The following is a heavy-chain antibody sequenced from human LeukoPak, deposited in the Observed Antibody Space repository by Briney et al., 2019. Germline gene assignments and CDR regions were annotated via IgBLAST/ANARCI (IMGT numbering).Heavy chain of an antibody. CDR3: ARPRDYQMDSYGYKRAFDI. Sequence: GASVKVSCKASGGTFSSYAISWVRQAPGQGLEWMGRIIPILGIANYAQKFQGRVTITADKSTSTAYMELSSLRSEDTAVYYCARPRDYQMDSYGYKRAFDIWGQGTMVTVSS. CDR2: IIPILGIA. V-gene: IGHV1-69*04. CDR1: GGTFSSYA. D-gene: IGHD5-18*01. J-gene: IGHJ3*02.